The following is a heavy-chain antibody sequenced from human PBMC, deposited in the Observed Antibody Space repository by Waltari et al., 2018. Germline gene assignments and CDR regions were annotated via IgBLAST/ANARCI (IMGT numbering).Heavy chain of an antibody. J-gene: IGHJ6*02. D-gene: IGHD3-3*01. V-gene: IGHV4-39*02. CDR2: IYYSGTT. CDR3: AREGAKAGYYTYGMDV. CDR1: GGSISSGTYY. Sequence: QLQLQESGPGLVKPSETLSLTCTVSGGSISSGTYYWSWIRQPPGKGLEWIGSIYYSGTTYYNPSLKSRDTISVDTSKNQFSLKMNSVTAADTAVYFCAREGAKAGYYTYGMDVWGQGTTVTVSS.